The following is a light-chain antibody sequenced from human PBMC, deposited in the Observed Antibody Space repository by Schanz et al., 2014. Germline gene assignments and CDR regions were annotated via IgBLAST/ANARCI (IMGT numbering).Light chain of an antibody. CDR1: SSDVGGYDY. CDR3: CSYAGDTPHVA. V-gene: IGLV2-11*01. CDR2: EVS. J-gene: IGLJ2*01. Sequence: QSALTQPRSVSGSPGQSVTISCTGTSSDVGGYDYVSWYQQHPGKAPKLMIYEVSKRPSGVPDRFSGSKSGKTASLTISGLQTEDEADYYCCSYAGDTPHVALGGGTKLTVL.